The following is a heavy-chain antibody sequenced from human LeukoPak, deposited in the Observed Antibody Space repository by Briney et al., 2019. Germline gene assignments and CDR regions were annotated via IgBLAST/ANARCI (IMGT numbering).Heavy chain of an antibody. CDR2: IYHSGST. D-gene: IGHD2-2*01. J-gene: IGHJ6*02. CDR1: GGSISSSNW. CDR3: ARDAGHQLSRRNYYAMDV. Sequence: SGTLSLTCAVSGGSISSSNWWSWVRQPPGKGLEWIGEIYHSGSTNYNPSLKSRVTISIDMSKNQFSLKLSSVTAADTAVYYCARDAGHQLSRRNYYAMDVWGQGTTVTVSS. V-gene: IGHV4-4*02.